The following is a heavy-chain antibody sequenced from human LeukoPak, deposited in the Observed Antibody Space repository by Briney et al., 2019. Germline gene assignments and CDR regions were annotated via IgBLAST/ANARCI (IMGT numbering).Heavy chain of an antibody. Sequence: SETLSLTCTVSGGSISSYYWSWIRQPAGQGLEWIGRIYITGSTTYSPSLKSRVTMSIDTSKNQFSLNLSSVTAADTAVYFCARGSRRSYFDYWGPGALVLVSS. CDR2: IYITGST. J-gene: IGHJ4*02. V-gene: IGHV4-4*07. CDR3: ARGSRRSYFDY. CDR1: GGSISSYY.